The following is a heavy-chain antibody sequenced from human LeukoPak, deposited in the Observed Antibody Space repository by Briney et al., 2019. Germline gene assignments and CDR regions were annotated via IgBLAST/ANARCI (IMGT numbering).Heavy chain of an antibody. CDR3: ARDSTSGYSPD. CDR1: GYLFTTYG. CDR2: ISAYNGNT. J-gene: IGHJ4*02. V-gene: IGHV1-18*01. Sequence: ASVKVSCKASGYLFTTYGIIWVRQAPGQGLEWMGWISAYNGNTKYAQKLQGRVTMTTDTSTSTAYMELRSLRSDDTAVYYCARDSTSGYSPDWGQGTLVTVSS. D-gene: IGHD3-22*01.